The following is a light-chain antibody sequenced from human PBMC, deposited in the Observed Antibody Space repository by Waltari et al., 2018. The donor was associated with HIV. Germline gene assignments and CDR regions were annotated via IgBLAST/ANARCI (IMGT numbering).Light chain of an antibody. J-gene: IGKJ5*01. CDR2: LGS. Sequence: DIVMTQSPLSLPVTPGEPASISCRSSQSLLHSDGYTYLDWYLQKPGQSPQLLIYLGSYRASGVPDRFSGSGSGTDFTLKISRVEAEDVGVYYCMEALQTPITFGQGTRLETK. V-gene: IGKV2-28*01. CDR3: MEALQTPIT. CDR1: QSLLHSDGYTY.